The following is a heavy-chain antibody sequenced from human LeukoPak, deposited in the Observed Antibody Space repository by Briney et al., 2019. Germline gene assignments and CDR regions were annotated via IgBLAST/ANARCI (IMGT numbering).Heavy chain of an antibody. CDR2: ISAYNGNT. CDR3: ARVTRGYHILDY. CDR1: GYTFTGYY. J-gene: IGHJ4*02. Sequence: GASVRVSCKTSGYTFTGYYVHWVRQAPGQGLEWMGWISAYNGNTNYAQKLQGRVTMTTDTSTSTAYMELRSLRSDDTAVYYCARVTRGYHILDYWGQGTLVTVSS. V-gene: IGHV1-18*04. D-gene: IGHD5-12*01.